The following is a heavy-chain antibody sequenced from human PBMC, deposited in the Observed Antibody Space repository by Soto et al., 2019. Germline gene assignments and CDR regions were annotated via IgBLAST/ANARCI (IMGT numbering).Heavy chain of an antibody. D-gene: IGHD2-8*02. CDR3: ARHGNGPTGTGFLDY. Sequence: SETLSLTCTVSGGSISNYYWTWIRQPPGKGLEWIGYIHYSGSTKYNASLQSRLSMSVDTSKNQFSLTLTSVTAADTAVYYCARHGNGPTGTGFLDYWGRGTLVTVSS. J-gene: IGHJ4*02. CDR1: GGSISNYY. V-gene: IGHV4-59*08. CDR2: IHYSGST.